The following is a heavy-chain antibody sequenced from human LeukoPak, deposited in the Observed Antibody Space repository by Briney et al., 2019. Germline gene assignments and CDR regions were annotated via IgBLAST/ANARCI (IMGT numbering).Heavy chain of an antibody. CDR3: ATNKFPMVRGVPFDY. Sequence: GASVKVSCKVSGYTLTELSRHWVRQAPGKGLEWMGGFDPEDGETIYAQKFQGRVTMTEDTSTDTAYMELSSLRSEDTAVYYCATNKFPMVRGVPFDYWGQGTLVTVSS. CDR1: GYTLTELS. V-gene: IGHV1-24*01. D-gene: IGHD3-10*01. CDR2: FDPEDGET. J-gene: IGHJ4*02.